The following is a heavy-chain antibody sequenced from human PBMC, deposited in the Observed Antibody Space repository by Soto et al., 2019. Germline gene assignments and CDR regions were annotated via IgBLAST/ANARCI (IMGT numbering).Heavy chain of an antibody. CDR3: AKDQRDCSSTSCYVVTFRESIYCYYYGMDV. CDR1: GFTFSSYG. J-gene: IGHJ6*02. CDR2: LSYDGSNK. Sequence: QVQLVESGGGVVQPGRSLRLSCAASGFTFSSYGMHWVRQAPGKGLEWVAILSYDGSNKYYADSVKGRFTISRDNSKDTLYLQMNSLRAEVTAVYYCAKDQRDCSSTSCYVVTFRESIYCYYYGMDVWGQGTTVTVSS. V-gene: IGHV3-30*18. D-gene: IGHD2-2*01.